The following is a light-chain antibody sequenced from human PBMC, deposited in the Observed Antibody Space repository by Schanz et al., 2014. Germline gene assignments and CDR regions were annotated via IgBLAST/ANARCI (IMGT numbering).Light chain of an antibody. J-gene: IGKJ2*01. V-gene: IGKV1-39*01. CDR2: AAS. CDR1: QGISNY. CDR3: QQSYSTPWT. Sequence: DIQMTQSPSSLSASVGDRVTITCRASQGISNYLAWYQQKPGKVPKLLIYAASSLQSGVPSRISGSGSGTDFTLTISSLQPEDFATYYCQQSYSTPWTFGQGTKLEIK.